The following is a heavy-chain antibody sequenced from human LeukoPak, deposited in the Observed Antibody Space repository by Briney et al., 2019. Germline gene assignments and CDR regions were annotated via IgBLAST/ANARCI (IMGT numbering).Heavy chain of an antibody. J-gene: IGHJ4*02. Sequence: GGSLRLSCAASGFTFSSFGMHWVRQFPGKGLEWVALISYDGNNKYYADSVKGRFTISRDNSKNTLYLLLNSLRADDTAVFYCAKDYSSSSYLFDYWGQGTLVTVSS. D-gene: IGHD6-6*01. CDR2: ISYDGNNK. V-gene: IGHV3-30*18. CDR1: GFTFSSFG. CDR3: AKDYSSSSYLFDY.